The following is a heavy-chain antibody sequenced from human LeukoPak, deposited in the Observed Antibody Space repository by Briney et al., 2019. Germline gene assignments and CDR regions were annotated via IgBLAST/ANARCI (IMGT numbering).Heavy chain of an antibody. D-gene: IGHD6-13*01. Sequence: GGSLRLFCAASGLTFGSYAMTWARQAPGRGLEWLSSISGSTSNTFYADSVKGRFTISRDNSKNKLYLQMNSLRAEDTAVYYCAKIDSSTDGWGQGTLVTVSS. CDR2: ISGSTSNT. CDR1: GLTFGSYA. J-gene: IGHJ4*02. CDR3: AKIDSSTDG. V-gene: IGHV3-23*01.